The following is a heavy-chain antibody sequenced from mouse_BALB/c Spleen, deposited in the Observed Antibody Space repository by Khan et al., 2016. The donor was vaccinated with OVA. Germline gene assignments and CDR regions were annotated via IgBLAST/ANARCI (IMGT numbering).Heavy chain of an antibody. V-gene: IGHV1S137*01. D-gene: IGHD3-3*01. CDR2: ISTYYGHA. J-gene: IGHJ3*01. CDR1: GYTFTDFT. Sequence: VQLQESGAELVRPGVSVKISCKGSGYTFTDFTMHWVRQSHAMSLEWIGVISTYYGHATYNQEFKDKATLTVDKSSSTAYMVLARLTSEDSAIYYYTSGGGGTRVAYWGQGTLVTVSA. CDR3: TSGGGGTRVAY.